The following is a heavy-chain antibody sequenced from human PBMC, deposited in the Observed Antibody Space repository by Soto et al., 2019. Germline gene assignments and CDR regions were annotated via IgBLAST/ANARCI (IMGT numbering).Heavy chain of an antibody. CDR1: GLTVSRNY. Sequence: EVQLVESGGGLIQPGGSLSLSCAASGLTVSRNYMSWVRQAPGKGLWWVSVIYSGGSTYYADSVKGRFTISRNNSKNTLYLQMNSLRAEDTAVYYCARDRYPFDYWGQGTLVTVSS. CDR3: ARDRYPFDY. J-gene: IGHJ4*02. V-gene: IGHV3-53*01. CDR2: IYSGGST. D-gene: IGHD1-26*01.